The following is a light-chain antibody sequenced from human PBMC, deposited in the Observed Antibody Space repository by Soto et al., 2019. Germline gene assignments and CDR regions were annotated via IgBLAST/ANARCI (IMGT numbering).Light chain of an antibody. V-gene: IGKV1-5*03. J-gene: IGKJ1*01. CDR2: NAS. Sequence: DIQMTQSHSTLSASVGDRVTITCRASQSISSWLAWYQQKPGKAPKLLIYNASSLESGVPSRFSGRGSGTEFTLTISSLQPDDFATYYCQQYNSHWTFGQGTKVEIK. CDR3: QQYNSHWT. CDR1: QSISSW.